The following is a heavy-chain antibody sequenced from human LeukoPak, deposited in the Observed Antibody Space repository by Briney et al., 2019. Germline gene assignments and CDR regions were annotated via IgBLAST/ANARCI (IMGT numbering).Heavy chain of an antibody. CDR3: ARVKAGRGVVFDY. V-gene: IGHV4-61*09. CDR1: GGSISSGSYY. Sequence: SQTLSLTCTVSGGSISSGSYYWSWIRQPAGKGLEWIGHIYTSGSTNYNPSLKSRVTISVDTSKNQFSLKLSSVTAADTAVYYCARVKAGRGVVFDYWGQGTLVTVSS. J-gene: IGHJ4*02. CDR2: IYTSGST. D-gene: IGHD3-3*01.